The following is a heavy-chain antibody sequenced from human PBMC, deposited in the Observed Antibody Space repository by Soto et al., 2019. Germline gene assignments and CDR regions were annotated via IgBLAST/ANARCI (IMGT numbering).Heavy chain of an antibody. CDR3: THGGGGRDGYNYEKDYFAY. Sequence: QITLKESGPTLVKPTQTLTLTCTFSGFSLSTSGVGVGWIRQPPGKALEWLALIYWDDDKRYSPSLKSRLTITKDTSKNQGVLTRTNMDPVDTATYYGTHGGGGRDGYNYEKDYFAYWGQGTLVTVSS. V-gene: IGHV2-5*02. CDR2: IYWDDDK. D-gene: IGHD5-12*01. J-gene: IGHJ4*02. CDR1: GFSLSTSGVG.